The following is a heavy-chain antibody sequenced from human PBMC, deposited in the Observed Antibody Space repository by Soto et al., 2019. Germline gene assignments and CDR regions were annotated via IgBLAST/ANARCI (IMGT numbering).Heavy chain of an antibody. CDR3: AKDFTRQHAYWLDP. V-gene: IGHV1-2*02. D-gene: IGHD3-16*01. CDR1: GFSFTGYH. Sequence: ASVKVSCKASGFSFTGYHIHSLRQAPGQALEWLVWINAHSCGTEYAQKFQGRVTLTRDTSIAPPYLTLTSLTSDDTALYYCAKDFTRQHAYWLDPWGQGTQVTVSS. J-gene: IGHJ5*02. CDR2: INAHSCGT.